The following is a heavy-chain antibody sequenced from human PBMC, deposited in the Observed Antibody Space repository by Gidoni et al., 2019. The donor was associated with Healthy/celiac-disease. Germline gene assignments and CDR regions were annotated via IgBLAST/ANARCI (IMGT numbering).Heavy chain of an antibody. Sequence: EVQLVESGGVVVQPGGSLRLSCAASGFTFDAYAMQWVRQAPGKGLEWVSLISWDGGSTYYADSVKGRFTISRDNSKNSLYLQMNSLRAEDTALYYCAKDARRGRPSIAAAGTLFDYWGQGTLVTVSS. CDR2: ISWDGGST. CDR1: GFTFDAYA. CDR3: AKDARRGRPSIAAAGTLFDY. V-gene: IGHV3-43D*04. J-gene: IGHJ4*02. D-gene: IGHD6-13*01.